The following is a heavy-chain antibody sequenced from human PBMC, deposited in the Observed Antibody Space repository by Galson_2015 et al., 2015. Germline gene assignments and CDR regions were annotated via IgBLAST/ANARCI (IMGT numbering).Heavy chain of an antibody. CDR2: ICSNGVST. CDR3: ARGPPGSYYYYMDV. Sequence: SLRLSCAASGFTFSSYGMHWVRQAPGKGPEYISAICSNGVSTYYADSVKGRFTISRDNSQNTLFLQMDSLRAEDMAVYYCARGPPGSYYYYMDVWGKGTTVTVSS. V-gene: IGHV3-64*02. J-gene: IGHJ6*03. D-gene: IGHD7-27*01. CDR1: GFTFSSYG.